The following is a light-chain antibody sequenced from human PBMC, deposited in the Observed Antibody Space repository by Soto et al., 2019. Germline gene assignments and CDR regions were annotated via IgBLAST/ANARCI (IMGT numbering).Light chain of an antibody. V-gene: IGKV3-15*01. J-gene: IGKJ4*01. Sequence: VMTQAPATLSVSPGERATLSCRASQTINNNVAWYQLKDGQVPRLLIYGASTRATGVPARFSGSGSGTEFTLTINSLQSEDFAVYYCQPYNNWPLTFGGGTKVDIK. CDR3: QPYNNWPLT. CDR1: QTINNN. CDR2: GAS.